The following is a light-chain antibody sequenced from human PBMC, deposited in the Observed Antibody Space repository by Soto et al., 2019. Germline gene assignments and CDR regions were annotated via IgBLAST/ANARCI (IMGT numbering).Light chain of an antibody. CDR2: DAY. CDR3: QQRSSWPLT. CDR1: QSFRGL. J-gene: IGKJ4*01. Sequence: EVVLTQSPVTLSLSPGERATLSCRASQSFRGLLAWYQQKPGQAPRLLIYDAYNRATGIPPRFSGSGSGTDFTLTISSLEPEDSAVYYCQQRSSWPLTFGGGTKVEIK. V-gene: IGKV3-11*01.